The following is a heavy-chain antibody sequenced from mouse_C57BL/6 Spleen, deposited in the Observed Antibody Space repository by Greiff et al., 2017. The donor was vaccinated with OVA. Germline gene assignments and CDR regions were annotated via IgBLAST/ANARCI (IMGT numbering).Heavy chain of an antibody. Sequence: EVKLMESEGGLVQPGSSMKLSCTASGFTFSDYYMAWVRQVPEKGLEWVANINYDGSSTYYLDSLKSRFIISRDNAKNILYLQMSSLKSEDTATYYCARDRTVVARYFDVWGTGTTVTVSS. CDR2: INYDGSST. CDR1: GFTFSDYY. D-gene: IGHD1-1*01. CDR3: ARDRTVVARYFDV. J-gene: IGHJ1*03. V-gene: IGHV5-16*01.